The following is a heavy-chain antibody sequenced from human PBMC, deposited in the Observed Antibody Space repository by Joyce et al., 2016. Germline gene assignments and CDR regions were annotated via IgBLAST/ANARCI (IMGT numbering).Heavy chain of an antibody. V-gene: IGHV5-51*01. CDR3: ARRGAILGWFDP. CDR1: GYKFISHW. CDR2: IFPGDSDT. Sequence: EVQLVQSGAEVKKPGESLKISCKGSGYKFISHWIAWVRPKPGKGLEWMGTIFPGDSDTRYSPSFQGHVTISADRYITTAYLQWSSLQASDTAIYYCARRGAILGWFDPWGQGTLVTVSS. J-gene: IGHJ5*02. D-gene: IGHD3-16*01.